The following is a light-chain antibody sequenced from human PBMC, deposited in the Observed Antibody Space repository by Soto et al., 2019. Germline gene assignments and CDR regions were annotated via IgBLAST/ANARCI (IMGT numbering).Light chain of an antibody. CDR1: QSVSSN. CDR3: QQYNNWPPWT. CDR2: GAS. V-gene: IGKV3-15*01. J-gene: IGKJ1*01. Sequence: EIVMTQSPATLSVSPGERATLSCRASQSVSSNLAWYQQKPGQAPRLLIYGASTRATGIPARFSGSGSGTEFTLTISSLQSEDFAVYHCQQYNNWPPWTLGQGTKVDIK.